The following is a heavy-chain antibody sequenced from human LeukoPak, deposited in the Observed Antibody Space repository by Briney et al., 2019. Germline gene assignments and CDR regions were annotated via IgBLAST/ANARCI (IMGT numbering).Heavy chain of an antibody. CDR2: INPKTGAA. CDR3: ARGAEAETSPLDY. Sequence: GASVKVSCKASGYIFSDYYMHWVRQAPGQGLVWLGWINPKTGAADYAQQFRGRITMTRDTSINTDYMEMKRVTSDDTAVYYCARGAEAETSPLDYWGQGTLVTVSS. J-gene: IGHJ4*02. CDR1: GYIFSDYY. V-gene: IGHV1-2*02. D-gene: IGHD6-13*01.